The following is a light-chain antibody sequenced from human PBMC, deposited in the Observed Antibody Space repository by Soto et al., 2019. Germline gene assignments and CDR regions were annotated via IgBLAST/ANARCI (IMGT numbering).Light chain of an antibody. Sequence: EIVLTQSPGTLSLSPGERATLSCRASQSVSSSYLAWYQQKPGQAPRLLIYDIFTRATGIPDRFSGSGSGTDFTLTISRLEPEDSAVYYCQQSGRPFGQGTKVDIK. CDR2: DIF. J-gene: IGKJ1*01. CDR1: QSVSSSY. CDR3: QQSGRP. V-gene: IGKV3-20*01.